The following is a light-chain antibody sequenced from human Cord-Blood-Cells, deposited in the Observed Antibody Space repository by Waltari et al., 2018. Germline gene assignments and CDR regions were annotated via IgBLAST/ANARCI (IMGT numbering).Light chain of an antibody. J-gene: IGKJ2*03. V-gene: IGKV3-20*01. CDR2: VAS. CDR1: QSVSSSY. CDR3: QQYGSSPYS. Sequence: EIVLTQSPGTLSLSPGERATLSCRASQSVSSSYLAWYQQKPGQAPRLLIYVASSRATGIPDRFSGSGSGTDFTLTISMLEPEEFAVYYCQQYGSSPYSFGQGTKLEIK.